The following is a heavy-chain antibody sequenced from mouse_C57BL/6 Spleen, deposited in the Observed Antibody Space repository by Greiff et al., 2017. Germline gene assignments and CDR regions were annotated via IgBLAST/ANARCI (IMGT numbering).Heavy chain of an antibody. D-gene: IGHD1-1*01. J-gene: IGHJ1*03. Sequence: EVQRVESGGGLVQPKGSLKLSCAASGFTFNTYAMHWVRQAPGKGLEWVARIRSKSSNYAKYYADSVKDRFTISRDDSQSMLYLQMNNLKTEDTAMYYCVRERVTTVVEGFDVWGTGTTVTVSS. CDR3: VRERVTTVVEGFDV. V-gene: IGHV10-3*01. CDR2: IRSKSSNYAK. CDR1: GFTFNTYA.